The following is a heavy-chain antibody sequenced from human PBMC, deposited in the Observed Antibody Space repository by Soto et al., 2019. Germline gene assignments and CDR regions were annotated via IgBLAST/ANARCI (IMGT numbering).Heavy chain of an antibody. CDR2: IYYHGNT. J-gene: IGHJ4*01. D-gene: IGHD6-19*01. CDR3: ARHDGFSSGWVFDY. Sequence: PSETLSLTCAVSGVPISSRTYSWGLIRQPPGKSLEWIGTIYYHGNTYSNPSLKSRVTISVDTSNNQLSLRLRSVTAADTAIYYCARHDGFSSGWVFDYWGHGTLVTVSS. CDR1: GVPISSRTYS. V-gene: IGHV4-39*01.